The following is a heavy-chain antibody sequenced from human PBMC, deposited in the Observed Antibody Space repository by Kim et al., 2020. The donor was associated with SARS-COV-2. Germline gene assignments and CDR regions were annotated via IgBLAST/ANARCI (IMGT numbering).Heavy chain of an antibody. Sequence: GGSLRLSCAASGFTFSNAWMSWVRQAPGKGLEWVGRIKSKTDGGTTDYAAPVKGRFTISREDSKNTLYLQMNSLKTEDTAVYYCTTDVVDTARTGGMDVWGQGTTVTVSS. V-gene: IGHV3-15*01. CDR3: TTDVVDTARTGGMDV. CDR2: IKSKTDGGTT. CDR1: GFTFSNAW. D-gene: IGHD5-18*01. J-gene: IGHJ6*02.